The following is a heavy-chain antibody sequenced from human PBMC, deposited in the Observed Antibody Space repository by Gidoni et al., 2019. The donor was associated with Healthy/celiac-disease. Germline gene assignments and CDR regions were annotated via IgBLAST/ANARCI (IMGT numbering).Heavy chain of an antibody. D-gene: IGHD3-3*01. V-gene: IGHV3-49*05. CDR3: TRDRGDFWSGQVDY. Sequence: EVQLVESGGGLVKPARSLRLSCTASGFTFGDYAMSCFRQAPGKGLEWVGFIRSKAYGGTTEYAASVKGRFTISRDDSKSIAYLQMNSLKTEDTAVYYCTRDRGDFWSGQVDYWGQGTLVTVSS. CDR2: IRSKAYGGTT. CDR1: GFTFGDYA. J-gene: IGHJ4*02.